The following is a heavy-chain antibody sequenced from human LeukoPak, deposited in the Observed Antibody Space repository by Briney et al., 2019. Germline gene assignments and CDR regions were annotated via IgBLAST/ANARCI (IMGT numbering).Heavy chain of an antibody. CDR2: IYTSGST. CDR3: ARQGGLTTGYYHYMDV. Sequence: SETLSLTCTVSGGSISSYYWSWIRQPPGKGLEWIGYIYTSGSTNYNPSLKSRVTISVDTSKNQFSLKLSSVTAADTAVYYCARQGGLTTGYYHYMDVWGKGTTVTVSS. D-gene: IGHD4-11*01. J-gene: IGHJ6*03. CDR1: GGSISSYY. V-gene: IGHV4-4*09.